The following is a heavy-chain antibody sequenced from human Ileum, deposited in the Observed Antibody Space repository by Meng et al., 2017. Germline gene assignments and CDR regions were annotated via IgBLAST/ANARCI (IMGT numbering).Heavy chain of an antibody. CDR3: AREGAYNGGDY. Sequence: QVQLVQSGAEVKEPGASVKVSCKASGYTFTTYGISWVRQAPGQGLEWMGWMNTDKGNTNYAQKFQGRVTMTRDTSTSTAYMELRSLRSDDTAVYYCAREGAYNGGDYWGQGTLVTVSS. D-gene: IGHD1-1*01. CDR2: MNTDKGNT. CDR1: GYTFTTYG. V-gene: IGHV1-18*01. J-gene: IGHJ4*02.